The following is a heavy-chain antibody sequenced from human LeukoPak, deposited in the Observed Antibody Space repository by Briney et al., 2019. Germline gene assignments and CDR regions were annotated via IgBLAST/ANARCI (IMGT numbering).Heavy chain of an antibody. V-gene: IGHV3-23*01. D-gene: IGHD3-22*01. J-gene: IGHJ4*02. CDR1: GFTFSDHA. Sequence: GWSLGLSCAASGFTFSDHAMSWVRQAPGKGLEWVSTISDGGYATYYADSVKGRFTVSRDNSKNTLYLQMNSLRAEDTAVYYCANRYYYDSSGTKSPPGYWGQGTLVTVSS. CDR3: ANRYYYDSSGTKSPPGY. CDR2: ISDGGYAT.